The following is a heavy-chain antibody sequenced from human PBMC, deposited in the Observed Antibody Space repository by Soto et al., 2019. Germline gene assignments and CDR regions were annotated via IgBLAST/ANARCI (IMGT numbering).Heavy chain of an antibody. CDR2: IIPIFGTA. V-gene: IGHV1-69*01. CDR3: ARGKSSSWHKGYNWFDP. Sequence: QVKLVQSGAEVKKPGSSVKVSCKAYGGTFSSYAISWVRQARGQGLEWMGGIIPIFGTANYAQKFQGRVTITADESTSTAYMELSSLRSEDTAVYYCARGKSSSWHKGYNWFDPWGQGTLVTVSS. J-gene: IGHJ5*02. CDR1: GGTFSSYA. D-gene: IGHD6-13*01.